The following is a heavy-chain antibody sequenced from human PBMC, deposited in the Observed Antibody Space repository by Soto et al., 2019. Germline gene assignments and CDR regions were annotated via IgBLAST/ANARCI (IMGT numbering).Heavy chain of an antibody. Sequence: QVQLQQWGAGLLKPSETLSLTCAVYGGSFSGYDWTWIRQPPGTGLEWIGEINHSGSTNYNPSLKSRGTISVDTSDKQFTQKPTPVTAADTVVYYSSIDKITGVFYYWGQGTLFTVS. V-gene: IGHV4-34*01. CDR1: GGSFSGYD. D-gene: IGHD2-8*02. J-gene: IGHJ4*02. CDR3: SIDKITGVFYY. CDR2: INHSGST.